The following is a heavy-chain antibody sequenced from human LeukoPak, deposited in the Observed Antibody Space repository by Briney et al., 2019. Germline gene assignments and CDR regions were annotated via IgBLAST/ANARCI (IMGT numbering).Heavy chain of an antibody. CDR1: GYTFTSYY. J-gene: IGHJ4*02. Sequence: ASVKVSSKASGYTFTSYYMHWVRQAPGQGLEWMGIINPSGGSTSYAQKFQGGVTMTRDTSTSTVYMELSSLRSEDTAVYYCAATTYIVVVPAASLDYWGQGTLVTVSS. V-gene: IGHV1-46*01. CDR3: AATTYIVVVPAASLDY. CDR2: INPSGGST. D-gene: IGHD2-2*01.